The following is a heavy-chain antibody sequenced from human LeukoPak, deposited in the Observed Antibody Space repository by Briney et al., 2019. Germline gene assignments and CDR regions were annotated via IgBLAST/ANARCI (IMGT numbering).Heavy chain of an antibody. V-gene: IGHV3-30*18. J-gene: IGHJ6*02. CDR3: AKEGYYDSSGWGNSMDV. CDR1: GFTFSSYG. Sequence: GGSLRLSCAASGFTFSSYGMHWVGHAPGKGLEWGAVISYDGSNKYYADSVKGRFTISRDNSKNTLYLQMNCLRAEDTAVYYCAKEGYYDSSGWGNSMDVWGQGTTVTVSS. CDR2: ISYDGSNK. D-gene: IGHD3-22*01.